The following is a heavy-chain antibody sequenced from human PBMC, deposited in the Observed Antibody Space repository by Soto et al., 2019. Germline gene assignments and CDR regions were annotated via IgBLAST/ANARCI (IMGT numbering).Heavy chain of an antibody. V-gene: IGHV4-31*03. CDR2: IYYSGST. Sequence: SETLSLTCTVSGGSISSSSYYWSWIRQHPGKGLEWIGYIYYSGSTYYNPSLKSRVTISVDTSKNQFSLKLSSVTAADTAVYYCAREPTGYCSGGSCYYFDPWGQGTLVTVSS. D-gene: IGHD2-15*01. J-gene: IGHJ5*02. CDR3: AREPTGYCSGGSCYYFDP. CDR1: GGSISSSSYY.